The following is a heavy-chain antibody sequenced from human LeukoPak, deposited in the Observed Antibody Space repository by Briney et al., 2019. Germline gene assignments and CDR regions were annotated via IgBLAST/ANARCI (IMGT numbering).Heavy chain of an antibody. Sequence: PGGSPRLSCAASGFTFSSYAMSWVRQAPGKGLEWVSAISGSGGSTYYADSVKGRFTISRDNSKNTLYLQMNSLRAEDTAVYYCAKDLGLLWFGELYTDFDYWGQGTLVTVSS. J-gene: IGHJ4*02. D-gene: IGHD3-10*01. CDR2: ISGSGGST. CDR3: AKDLGLLWFGELYTDFDY. V-gene: IGHV3-23*01. CDR1: GFTFSSYA.